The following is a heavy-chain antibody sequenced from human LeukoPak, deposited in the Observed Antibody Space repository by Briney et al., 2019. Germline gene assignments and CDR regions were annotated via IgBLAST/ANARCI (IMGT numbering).Heavy chain of an antibody. CDR3: ARGGSRKPRANFDY. Sequence: SETLSLTCTVSGGSISSHFWSWIRQPPGKGLEWIAYIYYSGSTDYNPSLKSRVTISVDTSKNQFSLKLSSVTAADTAVYYCARGGSRKPRANFDYWGQRTLVTVSS. V-gene: IGHV4-59*08. CDR2: IYYSGST. D-gene: IGHD3-10*01. J-gene: IGHJ4*02. CDR1: GGSISSHF.